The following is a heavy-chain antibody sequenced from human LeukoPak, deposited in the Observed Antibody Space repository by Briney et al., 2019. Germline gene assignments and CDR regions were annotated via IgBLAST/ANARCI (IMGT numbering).Heavy chain of an antibody. V-gene: IGHV3-23*01. D-gene: IGHD3-10*01. Sequence: GGSLRLSCAASGFTFTVSGYAMSWVRQAPGKGLEWVSSISGTTGTIYYADSVKGRFTISRDNFKNTLYLQMKSLGVEDTAVYHCARIKGYFDSGNYYGFFDYWGQGTLVTVSS. J-gene: IGHJ4*02. CDR3: ARIKGYFDSGNYYGFFDY. CDR1: GFTFTVSGYA. CDR2: ISGTTGTI.